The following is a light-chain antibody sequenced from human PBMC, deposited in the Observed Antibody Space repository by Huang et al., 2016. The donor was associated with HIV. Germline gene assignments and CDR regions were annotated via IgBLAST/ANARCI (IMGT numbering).Light chain of an antibody. Sequence: EILMTQSPVPLSVSPGERATLSCRASQTVGTDLACLQQQPGQCPRLLCYDATTRATGVPAYCSGSGSATEFTLTSSSLQSEDVAVYYCQQYNDRRTFGGGTKVEIK. V-gene: IGKV3-15*01. CDR1: QTVGTD. J-gene: IGKJ4*01. CDR3: QQYNDRRT. CDR2: DAT.